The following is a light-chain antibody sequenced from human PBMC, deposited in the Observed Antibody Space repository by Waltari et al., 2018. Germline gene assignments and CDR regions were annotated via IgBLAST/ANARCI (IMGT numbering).Light chain of an antibody. CDR2: AAT. V-gene: IGKV3-20*01. CDR1: QSVTSWY. CDR3: QQYGSSPYT. Sequence: EIVLTQSPGTLSLSLGERATLFCRASQSVTSWYLAWFQQKTGQAPRLLIHAATNRATGIPDRFSGSGFRTDFTLTISRLEPEDFAVYYCQQYGSSPYTFGQGTKLEIK. J-gene: IGKJ2*01.